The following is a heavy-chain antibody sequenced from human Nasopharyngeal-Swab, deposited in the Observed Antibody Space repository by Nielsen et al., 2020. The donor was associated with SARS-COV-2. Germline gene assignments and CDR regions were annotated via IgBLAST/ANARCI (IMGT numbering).Heavy chain of an antibody. CDR1: GFTVSSNY. CDR2: IYSGGST. Sequence: GGSLRLSCAASGFTVSSNYMSWVHQAPGKGLEWVSVIYSGGSTYYADSVKGRFTISRDNSKNTLYLQMNSLRAEDTAVYYCARVPCSSTSCYVGGYGMDVWGQGTTVTVSS. D-gene: IGHD2-2*01. J-gene: IGHJ6*02. V-gene: IGHV3-53*01. CDR3: ARVPCSSTSCYVGGYGMDV.